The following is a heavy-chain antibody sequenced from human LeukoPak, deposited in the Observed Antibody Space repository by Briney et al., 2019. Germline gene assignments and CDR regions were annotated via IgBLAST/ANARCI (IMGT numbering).Heavy chain of an antibody. CDR3: ARGVQLLWFGELLPYYYYYCMDV. D-gene: IGHD3-10*01. CDR1: GYTFTSYD. V-gene: IGHV1-8*01. CDR2: MNPNSGNT. J-gene: IGHJ6*03. Sequence: ASVKVSCKASGYTFTSYDINWVRQATGQGLEWMGWMNPNSGNTGYAQKFQGRVTMTRNTSISTAYMELSSLRSEDTAVYYCARGVQLLWFGELLPYYYYYCMDVWGKGTTVTISS.